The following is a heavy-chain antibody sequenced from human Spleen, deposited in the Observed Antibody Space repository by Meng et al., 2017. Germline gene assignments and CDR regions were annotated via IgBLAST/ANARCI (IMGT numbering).Heavy chain of an antibody. CDR3: AARRYSGSQNDY. J-gene: IGHJ4*02. V-gene: IGHV1-69*05. CDR2: IIPIFGTA. CDR1: GGTFSSYA. D-gene: IGHD1-26*01. Sequence: SVKVSCKASGGTFSSYAISWVRQAPGQGLEWMGGIIPIFGTANYAQKFQGRVTITTDESTSTAYMELSSLRSEDTAVYYCAARRYSGSQNDYWGQGTLVTVSS.